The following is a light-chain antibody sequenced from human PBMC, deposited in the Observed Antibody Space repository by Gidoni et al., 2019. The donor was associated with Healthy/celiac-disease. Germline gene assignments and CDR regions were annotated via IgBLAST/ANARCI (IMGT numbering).Light chain of an antibody. CDR1: QSVSSY. CDR2: DAS. J-gene: IGKJ4*01. V-gene: IGKV3-11*01. Sequence: EIVLTQSPATLSLSPGERATLSCRASQSVSSYLAWYQQKPGQAPRLLIDDASNRATGIPARFSGSGSGTDFTLTSSSLEPEDFAVYYCQQRSNWPPLTFXGXTKVEIK. CDR3: QQRSNWPPLT.